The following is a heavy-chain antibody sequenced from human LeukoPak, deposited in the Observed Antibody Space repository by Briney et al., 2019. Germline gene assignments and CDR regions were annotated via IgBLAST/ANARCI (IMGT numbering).Heavy chain of an antibody. Sequence: ASVKVSCKVSGYTLTELSMHWVRQAPGKGLEWMGGFDPEDGETIYAQKFQGRVTMTEDTSTDTAYMELSSLRSEDTAVYYCATAHLAAVGTHFDYWGQGTLVTVSS. CDR1: GYTLTELS. CDR3: ATAHLAAVGTHFDY. V-gene: IGHV1-24*01. J-gene: IGHJ4*02. D-gene: IGHD6-13*01. CDR2: FDPEDGET.